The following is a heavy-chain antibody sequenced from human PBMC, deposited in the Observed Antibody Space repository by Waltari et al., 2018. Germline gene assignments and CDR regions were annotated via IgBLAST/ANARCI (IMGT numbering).Heavy chain of an antibody. CDR3: ARSKYSSSWYYYYYYMDV. Sequence: QVQLQQWGAGLLKPSETLSLTCAVYGGSFRGYYWSWIRQPPGKGLEWSGEINHSGSTNYTPYLKTRVTISVDTSKNQFSLKLSSVTAADTAVYYCARSKYSSSWYYYYYYMDVWGKGTTVTVSS. D-gene: IGHD6-13*01. CDR2: INHSGST. J-gene: IGHJ6*03. V-gene: IGHV4-34*01. CDR1: GGSFRGYY.